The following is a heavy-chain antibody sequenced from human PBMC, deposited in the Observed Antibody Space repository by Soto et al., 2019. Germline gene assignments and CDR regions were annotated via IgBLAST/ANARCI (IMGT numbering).Heavy chain of an antibody. J-gene: IGHJ4*02. CDR3: ARGFGSPPDY. D-gene: IGHD3-10*01. CDR1: GGSFSGYY. V-gene: IGHV4-34*01. CDR2: INHSGST. Sequence: SETLSLTCAAYGGSFSGYYWSWIRQPPGKGLEWIGEINHSGSTNYNPSLKSRVTISVDTSKNQFSLKLSSVTAADTAVYYCARGFGSPPDYWGQGTLVTVSS.